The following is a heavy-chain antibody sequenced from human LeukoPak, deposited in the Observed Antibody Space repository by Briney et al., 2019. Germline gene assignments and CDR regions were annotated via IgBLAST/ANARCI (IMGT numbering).Heavy chain of an antibody. J-gene: IGHJ5*02. D-gene: IGHD3-9*01. CDR1: GFTFSSYY. CDR2: IIPIFSTT. Sequence: GASLKLSCAASGFTFSSYYISWVRQAPGQGLEWMSWIIPIFSTTNYAQTFKGRVTITTDDSTSTVYLEMSSLRSEDTAVYYCATPQSDILPGAPDGWFDPWGQGALLAVSS. V-gene: IGHV1-69*05. CDR3: ATPQSDILPGAPDGWFDP.